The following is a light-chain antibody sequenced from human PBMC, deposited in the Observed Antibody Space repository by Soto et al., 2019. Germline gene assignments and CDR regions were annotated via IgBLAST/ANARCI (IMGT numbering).Light chain of an antibody. CDR3: TSYTSSSTYV. Sequence: QPVLTQPASVSGSPGQSITISCTGTSSDVGGYNYVSWYQQHPGNAPKLIVYDVNSRPSGVSDRFSGSKSGSTASLTISGLQAEDEADYYCTSYTSSSTYVFGSGTKVTVL. V-gene: IGLV2-14*03. CDR2: DVN. CDR1: SSDVGGYNY. J-gene: IGLJ1*01.